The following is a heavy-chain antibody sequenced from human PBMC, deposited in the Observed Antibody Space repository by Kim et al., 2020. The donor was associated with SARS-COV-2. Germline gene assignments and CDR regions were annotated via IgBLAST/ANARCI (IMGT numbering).Heavy chain of an antibody. J-gene: IGHJ2*01. D-gene: IGHD3-10*01. CDR3: ARDRERKLLWFGEPTLFDL. Sequence: GGSLRLSCAASGFTFSDYYMSWIRQAPGKGLEWVSYISSSGSTIYYADSVKGRFTISRDNAKNSLYLQMNSLRAEDTAVYYCARDRERKLLWFGEPTLFDLWGRGTLVTVSS. CDR2: ISSSGSTI. V-gene: IGHV3-11*04. CDR1: GFTFSDYY.